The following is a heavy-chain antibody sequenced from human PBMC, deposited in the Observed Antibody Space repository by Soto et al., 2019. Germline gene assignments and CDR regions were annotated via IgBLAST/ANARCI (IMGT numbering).Heavy chain of an antibody. CDR2: IIPIFGTA. CDR3: ARDRGYCSGGSCYDRVWFDP. D-gene: IGHD2-15*01. V-gene: IGHV1-69*13. CDR1: GGTFSSYA. Sequence: ASVKVSCKASGGTFSSYAISWVRQAPGQGLEWMGGIIPIFGTANYAQKFQGRVTITADESTSTAYMELSSLRSEDTAVYYCARDRGYCSGGSCYDRVWFDPWGQGTLVTVSS. J-gene: IGHJ5*02.